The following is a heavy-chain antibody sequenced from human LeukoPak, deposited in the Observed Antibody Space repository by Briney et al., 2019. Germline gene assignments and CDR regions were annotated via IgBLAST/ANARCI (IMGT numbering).Heavy chain of an antibody. CDR1: GFTFSSYG. J-gene: IGHJ4*02. V-gene: IGHV3-33*01. Sequence: PGGSLRLSCAASGFTFSSYGMHWVRQAPGKGLEWVAVIWYDGSNKYYADSVKGRFTISRDNSKNTLYLQTNSLRAEDTAVYYCARARKGGDYFDYWGQGTLVTVSS. CDR2: IWYDGSNK. CDR3: ARARKGGDYFDY. D-gene: IGHD3-16*01.